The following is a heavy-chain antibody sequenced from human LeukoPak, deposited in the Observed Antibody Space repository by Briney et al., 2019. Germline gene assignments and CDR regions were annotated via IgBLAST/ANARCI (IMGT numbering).Heavy chain of an antibody. V-gene: IGHV4-39*01. J-gene: IGHJ4*02. CDR3: ARHRALGIKLWFDY. CDR2: IYYSGST. CDR1: GGSISSSSYY. D-gene: IGHD5-18*01. Sequence: SETLSLTCTVSGGSISSSSYYWGWIRQPPGKGLEWIGSIYYSGSTYYNPSLKSRVTISVDTSKNQFSLKLSSVTAADTAVYYCARHRALGIKLWFDYWGQGTLVTGSS.